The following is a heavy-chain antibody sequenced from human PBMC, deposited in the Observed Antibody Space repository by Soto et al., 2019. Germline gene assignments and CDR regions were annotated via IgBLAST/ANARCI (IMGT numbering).Heavy chain of an antibody. D-gene: IGHD5-18*01. CDR2: ISSSSSTI. V-gene: IGHV3-48*01. J-gene: IGHJ4*02. Sequence: GGSLRLSCAASGFTFSSYSMNWVRQAPGKGLEWVSYISSSSSTIYYADSVKGRFTISRDNAKNSLYLQMNSLRAEDTAVYYCARDSGYSYGPFDYWGQGTLVTVYS. CDR1: GFTFSSYS. CDR3: ARDSGYSYGPFDY.